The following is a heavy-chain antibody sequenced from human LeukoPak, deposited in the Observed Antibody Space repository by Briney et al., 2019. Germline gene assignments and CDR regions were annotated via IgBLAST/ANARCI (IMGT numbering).Heavy chain of an antibody. V-gene: IGHV6-1*01. J-gene: IGHJ4*02. CDR1: GDSVSSTA. Sequence: SQTLSLTCAISGDSVSSTAWNWIRQSPSRGLEWLGRTYYRSRWYNDYAVSVKSRITINPDTSKNQFSLQLNSVTPEDTAVYYCARGGRGYCTSSSCYFDYWGQGTLVTVSS. CDR3: ARGGRGYCTSSSCYFDY. D-gene: IGHD2-2*01. CDR2: TYYRSRWYN.